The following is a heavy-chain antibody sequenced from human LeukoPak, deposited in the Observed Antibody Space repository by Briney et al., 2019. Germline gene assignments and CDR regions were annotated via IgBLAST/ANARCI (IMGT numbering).Heavy chain of an antibody. D-gene: IGHD1-1*01. CDR1: GFTFSSYA. CDR2: ISYDGSNK. V-gene: IGHV3-30*04. J-gene: IGHJ4*02. CDR3: AREVLGTASAFDY. Sequence: PGRSLRLPCAASGFTFSSYAMHWVRQAPGKGLEWVAVISYDGSNKYYTDSVKGRFTIFRDNAKNSLSLQMNSLRADDTAVYYCAREVLGTASAFDYWGQGTLVTVSS.